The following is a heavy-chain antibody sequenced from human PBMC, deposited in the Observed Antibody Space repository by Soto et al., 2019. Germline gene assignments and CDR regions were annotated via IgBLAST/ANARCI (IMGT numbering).Heavy chain of an antibody. Sequence: PGGSLRLSCASSGLTFSSYWISWVRQAPGKGLEWVSHISIGGTTIDYADSVKGRFTISRDNSRNTLFLQMNSLRAEDTAVYYCARDYYKYYDSSGYYRSPAYWGQGTLVTVSS. CDR3: ARDYYKYYDSSGYYRSPAY. CDR2: ISIGGTTI. J-gene: IGHJ4*02. V-gene: IGHV3-48*01. D-gene: IGHD3-22*01. CDR1: GLTFSSYW.